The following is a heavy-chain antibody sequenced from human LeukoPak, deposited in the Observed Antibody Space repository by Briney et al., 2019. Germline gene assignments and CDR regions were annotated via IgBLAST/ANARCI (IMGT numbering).Heavy chain of an antibody. D-gene: IGHD5-18*01. CDR3: MAAAGYNYGQC. CDR2: LYIGGNT. CDR1: GFHFNSYA. J-gene: IGHJ4*02. V-gene: IGHV3-23*05. Sequence: GSLRLSCAASGFHFNSYAMNWVRQAPGEGLEWVSALYIGGNTYYVDSVRGRFTISRDNSKNTLYLQMNSLRAEDTAIYYCMAAAGYNYGQCWGQGTLVTVSS.